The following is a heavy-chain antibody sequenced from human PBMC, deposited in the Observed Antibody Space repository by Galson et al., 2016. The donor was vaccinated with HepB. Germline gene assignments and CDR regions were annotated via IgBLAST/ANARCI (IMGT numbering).Heavy chain of an antibody. CDR2: IKEDGSER. Sequence: SLRLSCAASGFTFSTYWMTWVRQAPGKGLEWLANIKEDGSERYYADSVRGRFTISRDNAKNSLYLQMNSLRAEGAAVYYCAREPGYNYGFTWGYWGQGTRVTVSS. CDR1: GFTFSTYW. V-gene: IGHV3-7*01. J-gene: IGHJ4*02. CDR3: AREPGYNYGFTWGY. D-gene: IGHD5-18*01.